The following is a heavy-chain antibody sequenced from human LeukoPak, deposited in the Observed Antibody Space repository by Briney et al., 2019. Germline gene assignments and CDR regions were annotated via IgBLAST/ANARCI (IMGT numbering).Heavy chain of an antibody. J-gene: IGHJ4*02. D-gene: IGHD1-26*01. V-gene: IGHV3-53*01. CDR3: AREPTFDY. CDR1: GFTVNSNY. Sequence: SGGSLRLSCAASGFTVNSNYMSWVRQAPGKGLEWVSVIYSGGSMYYADSVKGRFTISRDISKNTLYLQMNCLRAEDTAVYYCAREPTFDYWGQGTLVTVSS. CDR2: IYSGGSM.